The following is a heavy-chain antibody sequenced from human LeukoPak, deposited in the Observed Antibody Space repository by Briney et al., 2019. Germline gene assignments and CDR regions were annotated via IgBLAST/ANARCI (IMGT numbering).Heavy chain of an antibody. CDR1: GYTFTSYG. CDR3: ARDQIVGCSSTSCEVNDLDY. Sequence: ASVKVSCKASGYTFTSYGISRVRQAPGQGLEWMGWTSAYNGNTNYAQKLQGRVTMTTDTSTSTAYMELRSLRSDDTAVYYCARDQIVGCSSTSCEVNDLDYWGQGTLVTVSS. CDR2: TSAYNGNT. D-gene: IGHD2-2*01. J-gene: IGHJ4*02. V-gene: IGHV1-18*04.